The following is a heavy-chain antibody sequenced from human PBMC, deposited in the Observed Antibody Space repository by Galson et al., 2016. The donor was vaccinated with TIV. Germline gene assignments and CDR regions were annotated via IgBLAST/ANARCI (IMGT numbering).Heavy chain of an antibody. CDR1: GFIFSNAW. D-gene: IGHD2-15*01. J-gene: IGHJ4*02. CDR2: IKSNFDGGTT. V-gene: IGHV3-15*01. Sequence: SLRLSCAASGFIFSNAWMSWVRQAPGKGLEWVGRIKSNFDGGTTDYAAPVKGRFTISRHDSKNTLFLQMNRLKTEDTAVYYCTTELGYCSVGYCYYFGYWGQRTLVTGSS. CDR3: TTELGYCSVGYCYYFGY.